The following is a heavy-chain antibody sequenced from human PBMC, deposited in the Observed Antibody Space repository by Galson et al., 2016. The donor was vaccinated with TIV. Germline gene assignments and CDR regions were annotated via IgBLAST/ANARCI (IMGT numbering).Heavy chain of an antibody. J-gene: IGHJ6*02. V-gene: IGHV1-69*13. D-gene: IGHD5-18*01. CDR1: GDTFSSFV. CDR2: IIPLFGEA. CDR3: AKCRNTAMDTYYYYYGLDV. Sequence: SVKVSCKASGDTFSSFVISWVRQAPRQGLEWMGGIIPLFGEAHYAQKFQGRVTISADESTSTVYMELSGLRSGDTAMYYCAKCRNTAMDTYYYYYGLDVWGQGTTVTVSS.